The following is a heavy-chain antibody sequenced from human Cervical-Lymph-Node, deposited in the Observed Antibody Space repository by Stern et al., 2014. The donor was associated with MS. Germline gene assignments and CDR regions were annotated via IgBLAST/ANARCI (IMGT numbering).Heavy chain of an antibody. CDR2: IIPIFDTP. CDR3: ATPAAVTVGCMDV. Sequence: VQLVESGAEVMKPGSSVKVSCKASGGTFSSLAINWVRQAPGQGLEWVGGIIPIFDTPNYARQFKGRVTITADESTKTAHLELSSLRSDDTAVYYCATPAAVTVGCMDVWGQGTTVIVSS. CDR1: GGTFSSLA. V-gene: IGHV1-69*01. D-gene: IGHD2-21*02. J-gene: IGHJ6*02.